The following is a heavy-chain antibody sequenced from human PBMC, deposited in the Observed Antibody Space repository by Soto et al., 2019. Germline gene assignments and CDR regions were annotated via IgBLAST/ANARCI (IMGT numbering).Heavy chain of an antibody. J-gene: IGHJ6*02. Sequence: SVKVSCKASGGTFSSYAISWVRQAPGQGLEWMGGIIPIFGTANYAQKFQGRVTITADESTSTAYMELSSLRSEDTAVYYCAVVVVAATTRGYYYYGMAVWGQGTTVTVSS. V-gene: IGHV1-69*13. CDR1: GGTFSSYA. D-gene: IGHD2-15*01. CDR2: IIPIFGTA. CDR3: AVVVVAATTRGYYYYGMAV.